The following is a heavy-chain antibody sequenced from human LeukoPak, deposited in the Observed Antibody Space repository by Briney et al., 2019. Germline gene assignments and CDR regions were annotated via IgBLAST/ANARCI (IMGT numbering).Heavy chain of an antibody. J-gene: IGHJ4*02. CDR1: GYSISSGYY. Sequence: PSETLSLTCTVSGYSISSGYYWGWIRPPPGKGLEWIGSIYHSGSTYYNPSLKSRVTISVDTSKNQFSLKLSSVTAADTAVYYCARGMEMATIVFDYWGQGTLVTVSS. CDR2: IYHSGST. V-gene: IGHV4-38-2*02. CDR3: ARGMEMATIVFDY. D-gene: IGHD5-24*01.